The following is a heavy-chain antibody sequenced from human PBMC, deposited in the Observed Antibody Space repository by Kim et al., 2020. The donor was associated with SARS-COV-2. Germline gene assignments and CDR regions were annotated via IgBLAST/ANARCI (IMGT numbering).Heavy chain of an antibody. V-gene: IGHV1-2*04. D-gene: IGHD3-9*01. CDR3: ARDPLRITIFYRYPRGTNWFDP. CDR2: INPNSGGT. Sequence: ASVKVSCKASGYTFTGHYMHWVRQAPGQGLEWMGWINPNSGGTNYAQKFQGWVTMTSDTSISTAYMELSRLRSDDTAVYYCARDPLRITIFYRYPRGTNWFDPWGQGTLVTVSS. CDR1: GYTFTGHY. J-gene: IGHJ5*02.